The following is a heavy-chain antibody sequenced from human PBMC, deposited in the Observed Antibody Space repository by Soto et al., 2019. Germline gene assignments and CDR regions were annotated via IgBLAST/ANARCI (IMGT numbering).Heavy chain of an antibody. CDR2: VSSSGTYI. D-gene: IGHD1-1*01. V-gene: IGHV3-21*02. CDR3: ARDRARTTNAFDL. CDR1: GFIFRTYS. Sequence: EEQLVESGGGLVKPGGSLRLSCAASGFIFRTYSLSWVRQAPGKGLEWVSSVSSSGTYIFYTDSVKGRFTISRDNAKTSIYLQMNSLRAEDTAVYYCARDRARTTNAFDLGGHGTLVTVSS. J-gene: IGHJ3*01.